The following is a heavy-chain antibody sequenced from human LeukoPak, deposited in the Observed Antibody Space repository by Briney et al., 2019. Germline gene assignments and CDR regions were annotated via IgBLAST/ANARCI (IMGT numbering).Heavy chain of an antibody. CDR1: GGSFSNFY. CDR3: ARHQSYRAEAGTYYFDY. Sequence: PSESLSLTCTVSGGSFSNFYWSWVRQPPENGLEWIGSIYYSGSSNYNTSLKSRATISVDTSKNQSSLKLSSVTAADTAVYYCARHQSYRAEAGTYYFDYCGRGNVVTVSA. J-gene: IGHJ4*02. V-gene: IGHV4-59*08. CDR2: IYYSGSS. D-gene: IGHD6-19*01.